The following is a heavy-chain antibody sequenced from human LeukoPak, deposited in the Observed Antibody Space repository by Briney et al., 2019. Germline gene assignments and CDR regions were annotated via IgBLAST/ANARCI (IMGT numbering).Heavy chain of an antibody. Sequence: SQTLSLTCAISGDSVSSKSAAWHWLRQSPSRGLEWLGRTYYRSKWFNDYAVSVKGRITIKPDTSKNQFSLQLNSVTPEDTAVYYCARTRSIFDSWGQGTLVTVSS. CDR1: GDSVSSKSAA. V-gene: IGHV6-1*01. CDR3: ARTRSIFDS. CDR2: TYYRSKWFN. J-gene: IGHJ4*02.